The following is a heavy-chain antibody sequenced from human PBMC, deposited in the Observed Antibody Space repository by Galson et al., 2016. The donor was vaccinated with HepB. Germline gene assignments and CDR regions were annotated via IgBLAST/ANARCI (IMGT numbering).Heavy chain of an antibody. CDR1: GFTVSGSY. V-gene: IGHV3-66*01. CDR3: ASCMGWYGMCAFEI. CDR2: IYSDGTT. J-gene: IGHJ3*02. Sequence: SLRLSCAVSGFTVSGSYMSWVRQAPGKGLEWVSVIYSDGTTKYADSVKGRFIISRDNSKNTLYLQMNSLRAEDTAVDYCASCMGWYGMCAFEIWGQGTMVTVSS. D-gene: IGHD6-13*01.